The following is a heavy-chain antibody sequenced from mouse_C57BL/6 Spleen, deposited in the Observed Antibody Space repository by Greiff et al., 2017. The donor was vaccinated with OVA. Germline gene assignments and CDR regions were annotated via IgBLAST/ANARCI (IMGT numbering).Heavy chain of an antibody. CDR3: ARSRGGYLDY. V-gene: IGHV1-84*01. CDR2: LYPGRGNP. CDR1: GSTFTDSY. J-gene: IGHJ2*01. Sequence: VQLQQSGPELVKPGASVKISCKASGSTFTDSYINWVKPRHGQGLEWIGWLYPGRGNPKYNEKFKGKATLTVDTSSSTAYRQLSSLTSEDSAVYFCARSRGGYLDYWGQGTTLTVSS. D-gene: IGHD1-1*02.